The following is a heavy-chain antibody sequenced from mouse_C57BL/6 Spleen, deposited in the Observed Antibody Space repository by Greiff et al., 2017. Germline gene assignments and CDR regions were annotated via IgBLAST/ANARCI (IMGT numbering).Heavy chain of an antibody. CDR2: IDPSDSYT. J-gene: IGHJ4*01. Sequence: QVQLQQPGAELVRPGTSVKLSCKASGYTFTSYWMHWVKQRPGQGLEWIGVIDPSDSYTNYNQKFKGKATLTVDTSSSTAYMQLSSLTSADSAVYYCARYYASYAMDYWGQGTSVTVSS. V-gene: IGHV1-59*01. D-gene: IGHD1-1*01. CDR3: ARYYASYAMDY. CDR1: GYTFTSYW.